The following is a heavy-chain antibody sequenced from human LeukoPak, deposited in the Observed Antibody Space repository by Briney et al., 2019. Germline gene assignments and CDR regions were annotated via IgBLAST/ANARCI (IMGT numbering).Heavy chain of an antibody. Sequence: GGTLRLSCAASGFTFSSYAMSWVRQAPGKGLEWVSAISGSGGSTYYADSVKGRFTISRDNSKNTLYLQMNSLRAEDTAVYYCAKDVEPIAAAYSFDYWGQGTLVTVSS. D-gene: IGHD6-13*01. CDR1: GFTFSSYA. V-gene: IGHV3-23*01. CDR3: AKDVEPIAAAYSFDY. CDR2: ISGSGGST. J-gene: IGHJ4*02.